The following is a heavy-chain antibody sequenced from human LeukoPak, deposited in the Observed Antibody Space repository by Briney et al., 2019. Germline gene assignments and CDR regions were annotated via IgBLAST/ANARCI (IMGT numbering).Heavy chain of an antibody. CDR1: GFTFSGYW. V-gene: IGHV3-7*01. J-gene: IGHJ4*02. CDR2: IKQDGTVK. CDR3: AKDEGQQQLEYYFDY. Sequence: GGSLRLSCAASGFTFSGYWMHWVRQAPGKGLEWVANIKQDGTVKYYVDSVKGRFTISRDDSKNTLYLQMNSLRAEATAVYYCAKDEGQQQLEYYFDYWGQGTLVTVSS. D-gene: IGHD6-13*01.